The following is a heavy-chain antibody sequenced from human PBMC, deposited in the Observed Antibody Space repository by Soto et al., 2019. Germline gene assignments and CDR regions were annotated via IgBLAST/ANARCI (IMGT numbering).Heavy chain of an antibody. V-gene: IGHV3-30*04. J-gene: IGHJ5*02. CDR2: ISYDGSNK. CDR1: GFTFSSYA. D-gene: IGHD2-2*01. Sequence: GSLRLSCAASGFTFSSYAMHWVRQAPGKGLEWVAVISYDGSNKYYADSVKGRFTISRDNSKNTLYLQMNSLRAEDTAVYYCARPYCSSTSCNWFDPWGQGTLVTVSS. CDR3: ARPYCSSTSCNWFDP.